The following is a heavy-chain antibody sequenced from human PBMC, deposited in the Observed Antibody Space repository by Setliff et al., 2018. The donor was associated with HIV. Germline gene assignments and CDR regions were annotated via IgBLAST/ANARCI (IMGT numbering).Heavy chain of an antibody. CDR1: GYTFASYG. CDR2: ISAYDGNT. Sequence: GASVKVSCKASGYTFASYGITWVRQAPGQGLEWMGWISAYDGNTNYAQKVREGVTLTTDTATNTAFMELKNLTSADTAVYFCARSDWELVLSSFDYWGQGTQVTV. V-gene: IGHV1-18*01. J-gene: IGHJ4*02. CDR3: ARSDWELVLSSFDY. D-gene: IGHD1-26*01.